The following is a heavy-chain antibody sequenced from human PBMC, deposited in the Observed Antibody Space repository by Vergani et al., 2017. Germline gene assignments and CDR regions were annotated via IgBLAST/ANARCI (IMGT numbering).Heavy chain of an antibody. J-gene: IGHJ3*02. CDR2: IWYDGSNK. CDR3: ARDGYYDFWSGYYGAFDI. Sequence: QVQLVESGGGVVQPGRSLRLSCAASGFTFSSYGMHWVRQAPGKGLEWVAVIWYDGSNKYYADSVKGRFTISRDNSKNTLYLQMNSLGAEDTAVYYCARDGYYDFWSGYYGAFDIWGEGTMVTVSS. D-gene: IGHD3-3*01. CDR1: GFTFSSYG. V-gene: IGHV3-33*01.